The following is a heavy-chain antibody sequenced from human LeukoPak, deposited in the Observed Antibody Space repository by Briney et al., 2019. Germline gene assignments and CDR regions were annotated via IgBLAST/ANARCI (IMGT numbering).Heavy chain of an antibody. D-gene: IGHD5-18*01. J-gene: IGHJ3*02. CDR3: ARARSSYGYGDAFDI. CDR1: GFTISNNY. Sequence: GGSLRLSCAASGFTISNNYMSWVRQAPGKGLEWVSVIYSGGSTYYADSVKGRFTISRDNSKNTLYLQMNSLRAEDTAVYYCARARSSYGYGDAFDIWGQGTMVTVSS. CDR2: IYSGGST. V-gene: IGHV3-53*05.